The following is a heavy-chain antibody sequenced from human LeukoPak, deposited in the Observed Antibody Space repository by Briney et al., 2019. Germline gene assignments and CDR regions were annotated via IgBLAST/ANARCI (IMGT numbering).Heavy chain of an antibody. CDR1: GGSINSYY. V-gene: IGHV4-59*01. CDR2: IYYSGST. D-gene: IGHD3-3*01. CDR3: ARSVTIFGVVLYYYYGMDV. Sequence: PSETLSLTCTVSGGSINSYYWSWIRQPPGKGLEWIGYIYYSGSTNYNPSLKSRVTISVDTSKNQFSLKLSSVTAADTAVYYCARSVTIFGVVLYYYYGMDVWGQGTTVTVSS. J-gene: IGHJ6*02.